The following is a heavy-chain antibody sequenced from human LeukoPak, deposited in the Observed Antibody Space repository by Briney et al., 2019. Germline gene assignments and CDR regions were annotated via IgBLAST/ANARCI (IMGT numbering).Heavy chain of an antibody. Sequence: SETLSLTCAVYGGSFSGYYWSWIRQPPGKGLEWIGEINHSGSTNYNPSLKSRVTISVDTSKNQFSLKLSSVTAADTAVYYCASMARASWGQGTLVTVSS. J-gene: IGHJ5*02. V-gene: IGHV4-34*01. CDR1: GGSFSGYY. D-gene: IGHD3-10*01. CDR2: INHSGST. CDR3: ASMARAS.